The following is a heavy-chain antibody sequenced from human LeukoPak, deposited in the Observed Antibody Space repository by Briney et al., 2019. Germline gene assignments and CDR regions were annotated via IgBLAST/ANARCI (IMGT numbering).Heavy chain of an antibody. V-gene: IGHV3-30-3*01. CDR2: ISYDGSNK. D-gene: IGHD6-13*01. J-gene: IGHJ4*02. CDR3: ARATLAAAGDYYFDY. Sequence: PGRSLRLSCAASGFNFSSYAMHWVRQAPGKGREGVAVISYDGSNKYYADSVKGRFTISRDNSKNTLYLQMNSLRAEDTAVYYCARATLAAAGDYYFDYWGQGTLVTVSS. CDR1: GFNFSSYA.